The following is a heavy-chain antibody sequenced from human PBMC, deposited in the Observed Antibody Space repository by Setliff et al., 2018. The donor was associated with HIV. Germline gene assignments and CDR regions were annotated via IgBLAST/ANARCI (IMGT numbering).Heavy chain of an antibody. CDR2: IIPIFGTA. CDR3: ARDRTPSYYNFWSGPGAFDI. D-gene: IGHD3-3*01. CDR1: GGTFSRYP. V-gene: IGHV1-69*13. Sequence: SVKVLCKASGGTFSRYPISWVRQAPGQGLEWMGWIIPIFGTANYPENFQGRVTITADESSSTAYMDLSSLRSEDTAVYYCARDRTPSYYNFWSGPGAFDIWGQGTMVTVSS. J-gene: IGHJ3*02.